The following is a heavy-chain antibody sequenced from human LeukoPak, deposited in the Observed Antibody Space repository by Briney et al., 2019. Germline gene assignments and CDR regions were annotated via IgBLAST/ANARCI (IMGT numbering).Heavy chain of an antibody. V-gene: IGHV6-1*01. CDR1: GDSVSSNSAA. CDR3: ARGSNYGSGSYLFDY. J-gene: IGHJ4*02. CDR2: TFYRSKWYN. D-gene: IGHD3-10*01. Sequence: SQTLSLTCAISGDSVSSNSAAWSWIRQSPSRGLEWLGRTFYRSKWYNDYATPVKSRIIINPDTSKNQLSLQVNSVTPEDTAVYYCARGSNYGSGSYLFDYWGQGTLVTVSS.